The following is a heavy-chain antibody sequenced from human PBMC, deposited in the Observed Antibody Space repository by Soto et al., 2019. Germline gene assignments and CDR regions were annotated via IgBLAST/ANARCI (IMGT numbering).Heavy chain of an antibody. CDR3: ASPTLGAFDI. D-gene: IGHD3-16*01. V-gene: IGHV4-39*01. Sequence: SETLSLTCTVSGGSISSSNYYWGWIRQPPGKGLEWIGSIYYSGSTSYNSSLKSRVTISVDTSKNQFSLRLRSVTAADTAVYYCASPTLGAFDIWGQGAMVTVSS. CDR2: IYYSGST. J-gene: IGHJ3*02. CDR1: GGSISSSNYY.